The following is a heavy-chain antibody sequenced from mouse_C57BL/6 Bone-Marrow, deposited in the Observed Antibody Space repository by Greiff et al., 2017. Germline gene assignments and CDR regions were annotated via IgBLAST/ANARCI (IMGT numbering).Heavy chain of an antibody. CDR3: SSFDGNYFDV. Sequence: EVHLVESGAELVRPGASVKLSCTASGFNIKDDYIHWVQQRPDQGLEWIGWIDPEIGDTEYASKFQGTATITSDTSSNTAYLQLSSLTSEDTAVYYRSSFDGNYFDVWGQGTPLTVAS. V-gene: IGHV14-4*01. CDR1: GFNIKDDY. CDR2: IDPEIGDT. J-gene: IGHJ2*01. D-gene: IGHD2-3*01.